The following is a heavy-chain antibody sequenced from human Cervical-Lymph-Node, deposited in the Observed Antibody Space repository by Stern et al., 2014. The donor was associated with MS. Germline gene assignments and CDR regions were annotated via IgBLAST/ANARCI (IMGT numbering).Heavy chain of an antibody. J-gene: IGHJ2*01. Sequence: EVQLVESGGGLVQPGGSLRLSCAASGFTFTTYWMSWVRQAPGKGLEWVANIKHDGSEESYVDSVKGRFTISRDDAKTSLYLQMDSLRAEDTAVYYCARNAYGDLSYWYFDLWGRGTLVTVSS. D-gene: IGHD4-17*01. CDR1: GFTFTTYW. V-gene: IGHV3-7*01. CDR2: IKHDGSEE. CDR3: ARNAYGDLSYWYFDL.